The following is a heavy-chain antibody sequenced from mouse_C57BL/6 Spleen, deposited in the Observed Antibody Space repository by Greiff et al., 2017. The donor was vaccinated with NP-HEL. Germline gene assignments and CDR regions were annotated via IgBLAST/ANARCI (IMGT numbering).Heavy chain of an antibody. D-gene: IGHD3-2*02. J-gene: IGHJ4*01. CDR2: IYPGDGDT. CDR3: ATAQYYAMDY. CDR1: GYAFSSSW. V-gene: IGHV1-82*01. Sequence: QVQLKQSGPELVKPGASVKISCKASGYAFSSSWMNWVKQRPGKGLEWIGRIYPGDGDTNYNGKFKGKATLTADKSSSTAYMQLSSLTSEDSAVYFCATAQYYAMDYWGQGTSVTVSS.